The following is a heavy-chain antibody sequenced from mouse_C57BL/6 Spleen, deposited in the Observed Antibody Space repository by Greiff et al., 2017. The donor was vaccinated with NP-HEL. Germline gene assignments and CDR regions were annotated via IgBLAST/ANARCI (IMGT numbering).Heavy chain of an antibody. CDR3: ARQGDIYYDYDDGYYYAMDY. D-gene: IGHD2-4*01. Sequence: VQVVESGAELVRPGASVKLSCKASGYTFTDYYINWVKQRPGQGLEWIARIYPGSGNTYYNEKFKGKATLTAEKSSSTAYMQLSSLTSEDSAVYFCARQGDIYYDYDDGYYYAMDYWGQGTSVTVSS. V-gene: IGHV1-76*01. CDR2: IYPGSGNT. CDR1: GYTFTDYY. J-gene: IGHJ4*01.